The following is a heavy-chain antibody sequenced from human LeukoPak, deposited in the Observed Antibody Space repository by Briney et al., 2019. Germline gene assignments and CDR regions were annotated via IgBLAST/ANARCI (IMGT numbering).Heavy chain of an antibody. Sequence: SGPTLVNPTQTLTLTCTFSGFSLSTGGVGVGWIRQPPGKALEWLALIYWNDDKRYSPSLKSRLTITKDTSKNQVVLTMTNMDPVDTATYYCAHRRGYSGYDSGCYFDYWGQGTLVTVSS. J-gene: IGHJ4*02. CDR2: IYWNDDK. CDR1: GFSLSTGGVG. CDR3: AHRRGYSGYDSGCYFDY. D-gene: IGHD5-12*01. V-gene: IGHV2-5*01.